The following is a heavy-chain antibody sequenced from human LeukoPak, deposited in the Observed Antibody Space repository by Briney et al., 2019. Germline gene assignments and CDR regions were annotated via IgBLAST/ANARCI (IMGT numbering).Heavy chain of an antibody. V-gene: IGHV3-23*01. Sequence: PGRSLRLSCAASGFTFSSYAMSWVRQAPGKGLEWVSAISGSGGSTYYADSVKGRFTISRDNSKNTLYLQMNSLRAEDTAVYYCATRNVVAADASLWYWGQGTLVTVSS. D-gene: IGHD2-15*01. CDR2: ISGSGGST. CDR1: GFTFSSYA. CDR3: ATRNVVAADASLWY. J-gene: IGHJ4*02.